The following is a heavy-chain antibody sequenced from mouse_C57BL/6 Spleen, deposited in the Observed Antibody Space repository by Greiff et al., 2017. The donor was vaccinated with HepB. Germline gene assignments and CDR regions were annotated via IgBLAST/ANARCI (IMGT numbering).Heavy chain of an antibody. CDR3: ARGPYGDAMDY. CDR1: GYTFTSYW. CDR2: INPSSGYT. V-gene: IGHV1-7*01. Sequence: QVHVKQSGAELAKPGASVKLSCKASGYTFTSYWMHWVKQRPGQGLEWIGYINPSSGYTKYNQKFKDKATLTADKSSSTAYMQLSSLTYEDSAVYYCARGPYGDAMDYWGQGTSVTVSS. J-gene: IGHJ4*01. D-gene: IGHD1-1*01.